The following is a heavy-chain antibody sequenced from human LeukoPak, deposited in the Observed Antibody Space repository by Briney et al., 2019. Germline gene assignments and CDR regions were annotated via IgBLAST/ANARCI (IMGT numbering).Heavy chain of an antibody. V-gene: IGHV3-21*01. CDR2: ISSSSSYI. CDR3: ANLSQRGGGSGHYYGIDV. J-gene: IGHJ6*01. CDR1: GFTFSSYS. D-gene: IGHD1-1*01. Sequence: GGSLRLSCAASGFTFSSYSMNWVRQAPGKGLEWVSSISSSSSYIYYADSVKGRFTISRDNANNSLFLQMNSLRAEDTAVYYCANLSQRGGGSGHYYGIDVWGQGTTVTVSS.